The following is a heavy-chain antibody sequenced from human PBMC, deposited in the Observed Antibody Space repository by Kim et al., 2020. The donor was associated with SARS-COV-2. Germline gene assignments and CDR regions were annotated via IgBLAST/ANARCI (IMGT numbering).Heavy chain of an antibody. Sequence: GGSLRLSCAASGFTVSSNYMSWVRQAPGKGLEWVSVIYSGGSTHYADSVKGRFTISRDNSKNTLYLQMNSLRAEDTAVYYCARGITMVRGVPGTYYYYGMDVWGQGTTVTVSS. V-gene: IGHV3-53*01. CDR1: GFTVSSNY. CDR2: IYSGGST. CDR3: ARGITMVRGVPGTYYYYGMDV. D-gene: IGHD3-10*01. J-gene: IGHJ6*02.